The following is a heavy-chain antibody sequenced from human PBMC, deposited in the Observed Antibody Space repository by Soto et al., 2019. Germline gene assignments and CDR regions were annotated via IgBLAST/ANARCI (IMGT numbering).Heavy chain of an antibody. CDR2: IYYSGST. CDR1: GGSISSGDYY. CDR3: ARIPAATNNGGY. V-gene: IGHV4-30-4*01. Sequence: SETLSLTCTVSGGSISSGDYYWSWIRQPPGKGLEWIGYIYYSGSTYYNPSLKSRVTISVDTSKNQFSLKLSSVTAADTAVYYCARIPAATNNGGYWGQGTLVTVSS. J-gene: IGHJ4*02. D-gene: IGHD2-2*01.